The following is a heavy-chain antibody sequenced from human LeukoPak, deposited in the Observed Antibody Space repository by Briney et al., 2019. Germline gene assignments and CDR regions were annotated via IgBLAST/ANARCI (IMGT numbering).Heavy chain of an antibody. CDR3: ARAPLDYYGSGSYGDAFDI. Sequence: ASVKVSCKASGGTFSSYAISWVRQAPGQGPEWMGRIIPILGIANYAQKFQGRVTITADKSTSTAYMELSSLRSEDTAVYYCARAPLDYYGSGSYGDAFDIWGQGTMVTVSS. CDR2: IIPILGIA. V-gene: IGHV1-69*04. J-gene: IGHJ3*02. CDR1: GGTFSSYA. D-gene: IGHD3-10*01.